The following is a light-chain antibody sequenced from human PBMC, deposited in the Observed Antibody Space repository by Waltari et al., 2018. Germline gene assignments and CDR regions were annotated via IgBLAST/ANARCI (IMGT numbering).Light chain of an antibody. V-gene: IGKV1-9*01. CDR2: VAS. CDR3: QQLNTYPLT. CDR1: QGISSF. J-gene: IGKJ4*01. Sequence: DIQLTQSASFLSASVGDRVTITCRAGQGISSFLAWYQQKPGKAPNLLIYVASTLQSGVPSRFSGSGSGTEFTLTISSLQPEDFATYYCQQLNTYPLTFGGGTKVEIK.